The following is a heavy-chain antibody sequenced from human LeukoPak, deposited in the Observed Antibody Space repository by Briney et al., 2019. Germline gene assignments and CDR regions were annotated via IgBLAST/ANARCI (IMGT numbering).Heavy chain of an antibody. V-gene: IGHV4-59*11. D-gene: IGHD3-22*01. CDR3: ARAWYYYDSSGYYPFDY. Sequence: SETLSLTCTVSGASISGPSWNWVRQPPGKGLEWIGRIYYSGATNYNPSLKSRVTISVDTSKNQFSLKLSSVTAADTAVHYCARAWYYYDSSGYYPFDYWGQGTLVTVSS. CDR2: IYYSGAT. J-gene: IGHJ4*02. CDR1: GASISGPS.